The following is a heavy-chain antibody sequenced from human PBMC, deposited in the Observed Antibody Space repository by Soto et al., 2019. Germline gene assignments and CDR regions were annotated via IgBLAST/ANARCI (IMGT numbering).Heavy chain of an antibody. CDR3: ARDSGGGADY. V-gene: IGHV4-4*02. CDR1: GGSISSSNW. D-gene: IGHD2-21*01. J-gene: IGHJ4*02. Sequence: QVQLQGSGPGLVKPSGTLSLTCVVSGGSISSSNWWSWVRQPPGKGLEWIGEIYHTGSTTYNPSHHSRVTISLDKSKHQSPLELSSVTAADTAVYYCARDSGGGADYWGQGTLVTVSS. CDR2: IYHTGST.